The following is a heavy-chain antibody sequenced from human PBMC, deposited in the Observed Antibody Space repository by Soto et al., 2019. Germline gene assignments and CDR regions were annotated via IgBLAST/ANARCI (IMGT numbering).Heavy chain of an antibody. Sequence: SETLSLTCTVSGGSISSYYWSWIRQPPGKGLEWIGYIYYSGSTNYNPSLKSRVTISVDTSKNQFSLKLSSVTAADTAVYYCARLGYYDILTGYYSANWFDPWGQGTLVTVSS. J-gene: IGHJ5*02. CDR2: IYYSGST. CDR3: ARLGYYDILTGYYSANWFDP. CDR1: GGSISSYY. V-gene: IGHV4-59*08. D-gene: IGHD3-9*01.